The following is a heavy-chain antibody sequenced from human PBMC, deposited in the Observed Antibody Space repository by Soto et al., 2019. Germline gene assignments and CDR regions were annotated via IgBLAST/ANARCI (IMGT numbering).Heavy chain of an antibody. CDR2: ISGTDGGA. CDR1: ELSSPNHA. CDR3: ASGGLHGYTNGGLSYFHS. D-gene: IGHD5-18*01. V-gene: IGHV3-23*01. Sequence: EVHLLESGGGLVQPGGSLRLSCAASELSSPNHAMTWVRQAPGKGLEWVSGISGTDGGAYYADSVKGRFTISRDNSRSTLYLRMNSLRVEDTAVYYCASGGLHGYTNGGLSYFHSWGQGTLVTVSS. J-gene: IGHJ4*02.